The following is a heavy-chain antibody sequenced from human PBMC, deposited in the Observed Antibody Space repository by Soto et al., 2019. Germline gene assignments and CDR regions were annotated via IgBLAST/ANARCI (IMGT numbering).Heavy chain of an antibody. Sequence: SETLSLTCTVSGDSLSSGGHYWSWIRQHPGKGLEWIGHIYDSVNTYYSPSLRSRVTISADMSKNQFSLNLRSVTAADTAVYYCATGAHRGYFIILPDYWGQGTLVTVSS. CDR1: GDSLSSGGHY. V-gene: IGHV4-31*03. CDR3: ATGAHRGYFIILPDY. D-gene: IGHD3-9*01. CDR2: IYDSVNT. J-gene: IGHJ4*01.